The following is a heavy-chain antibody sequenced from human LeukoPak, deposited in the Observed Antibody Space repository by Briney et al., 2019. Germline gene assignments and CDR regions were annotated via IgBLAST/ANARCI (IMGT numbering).Heavy chain of an antibody. V-gene: IGHV5-51*01. Sequence: GASVKVSCKASGYTFTNYWIGWVRQMPGKGLEWMGIIYAGDSDTTYSPSFQGQVTISADKSISTAYLQWNSLKASDSAMYYCARGNSVSLDYWGQGTLVTVSS. CDR1: GYTFTNYW. J-gene: IGHJ4*02. D-gene: IGHD4-23*01. CDR3: ARGNSVSLDY. CDR2: IYAGDSDT.